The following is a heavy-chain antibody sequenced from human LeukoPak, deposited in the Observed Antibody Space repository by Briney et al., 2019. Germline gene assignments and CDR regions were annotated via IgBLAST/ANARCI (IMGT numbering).Heavy chain of an antibody. CDR3: AREVEMGDFWSGSRGHFDL. V-gene: IGHV4-4*07. CDR1: AGSISSYY. J-gene: IGHJ2*01. D-gene: IGHD3-3*01. CDR2: IYSSGST. Sequence: SETLSLTCTVSAGSISSYYWSWIRQPAGKGLEWIGRIYSSGSTNYNPSLKSRVTMSVDTSKNQFSLKLSSVTAADTAVYYCAREVEMGDFWSGSRGHFDLWGRGTLVTVSS.